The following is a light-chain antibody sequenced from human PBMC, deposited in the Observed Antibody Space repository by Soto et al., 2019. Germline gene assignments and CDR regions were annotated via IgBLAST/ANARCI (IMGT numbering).Light chain of an antibody. J-gene: IGKJ3*01. CDR1: QSVSSY. CDR2: DAS. Sequence: EIVLTQSPATLSLSPGERATLSCRASQSVSSYLAWYQQKPGQAPRPLIYDASNRATGIPHRFSGSGSGTDFTLTISSLEPEDFAVYYCQQRSNWPPGVTFGPGTKLDIK. V-gene: IGKV3-11*01. CDR3: QQRSNWPPGVT.